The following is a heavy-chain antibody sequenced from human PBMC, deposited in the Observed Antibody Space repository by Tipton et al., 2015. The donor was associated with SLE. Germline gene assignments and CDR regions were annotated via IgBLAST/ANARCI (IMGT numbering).Heavy chain of an antibody. J-gene: IGHJ4*02. Sequence: TLSLTCTVSGGSISSSSYYWGWIRQPPGKGLERIGSIYYSGSTYYNPSLKSRVTISVGTSKNQFSLKLSSVTAADTAVYYCARLSQSEHIVVRFDFWGQGTLVTVSS. CDR1: GGSISSSSYY. V-gene: IGHV4-39*07. D-gene: IGHD2-21*01. CDR3: ARLSQSEHIVVRFDF. CDR2: IYYSGST.